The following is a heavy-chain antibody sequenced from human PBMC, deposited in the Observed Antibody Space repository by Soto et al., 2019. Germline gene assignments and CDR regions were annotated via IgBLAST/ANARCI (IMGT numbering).Heavy chain of an antibody. CDR3: ATMWASKGGPDSSGPNGRYY. D-gene: IGHD3-22*01. CDR2: ISYDGSNK. V-gene: IGHV3-30*03. CDR1: GFTFSSYG. Sequence: GGSLRLSCAASGFTFSSYGMHWVRQAPGKGLEWVAVISYDGSNKYYADSVKGRFTISRDNSKNTLYLHMNSLRAEDTAVYYCATMWASKGGPDSSGPNGRYYWGQGTLVTVSS. J-gene: IGHJ4*02.